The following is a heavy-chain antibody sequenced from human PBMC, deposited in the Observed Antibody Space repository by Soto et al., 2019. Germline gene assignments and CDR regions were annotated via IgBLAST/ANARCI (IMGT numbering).Heavy chain of an antibody. CDR2: ISAYNGNT. D-gene: IGHD3-22*01. V-gene: IGHV1-18*01. CDR3: ARDHYDSSGYYNYYYGMDV. J-gene: IGHJ6*02. CDR1: GYTFTSYG. Sequence: ASMKVSCKASGYTFTSYGISWVRQAPGQGLEWMGWISAYNGNTNYAQKLQGRVTMTTDTSTSTAYMELRSLRSDDTAVYYCARDHYDSSGYYNYYYGMDVWGQGTTVTVSS.